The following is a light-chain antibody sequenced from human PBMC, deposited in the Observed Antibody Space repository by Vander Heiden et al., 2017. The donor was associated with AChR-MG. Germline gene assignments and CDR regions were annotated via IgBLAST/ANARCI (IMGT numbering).Light chain of an antibody. V-gene: IGLV3-21*04. CDR1: NIGSKS. Sequence: SYVLTPPPSGSVAPGETARISCGGENIGSKSVHWYQQKPGQAPVLVIYYNTDRPSGIPERFSGSNSGNTAALTISRVEAGDEADYYCQVWISSSDQWVFGGGTKLTVL. CDR2: YNT. J-gene: IGLJ3*02. CDR3: QVWISSSDQWV.